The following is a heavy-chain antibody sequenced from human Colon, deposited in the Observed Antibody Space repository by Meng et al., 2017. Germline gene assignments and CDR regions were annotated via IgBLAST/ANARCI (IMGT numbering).Heavy chain of an antibody. Sequence: QVHLVGFGGGVVQTGKSLRLSCAASGFTFDSHPMHWVRQAPGKGLEWVALISYDGRLKEYGDSVKGRFTIARDNANNTVYLQMNSLRAEDTAVYHCARDSGITFDHWGQGALVTVSS. CDR2: ISYDGRLK. D-gene: IGHD1-14*01. CDR3: ARDSGITFDH. V-gene: IGHV3-30*01. J-gene: IGHJ4*02. CDR1: GFTFDSHP.